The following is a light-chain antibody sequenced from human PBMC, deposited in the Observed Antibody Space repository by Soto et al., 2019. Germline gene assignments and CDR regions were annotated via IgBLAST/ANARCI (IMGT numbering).Light chain of an antibody. CDR3: CSYVGSDYD. J-gene: IGLJ1*01. V-gene: IGLV2-23*02. CDR1: SYDVGGYNF. CDR2: EVS. Sequence: QSALTQPASVSGSPGQSITISCTGTSYDVGGYNFVSWYQQHPGKAPKLMIYEVSHRPSGVSNRFSGSNSGNTASLTISGLQAEDEADYYCCSYVGSDYDFGTGTKVTVL.